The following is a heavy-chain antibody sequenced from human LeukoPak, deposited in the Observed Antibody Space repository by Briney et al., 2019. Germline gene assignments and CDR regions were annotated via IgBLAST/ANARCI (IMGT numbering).Heavy chain of an antibody. J-gene: IGHJ4*02. V-gene: IGHV3-53*01. Sequence: PGGSLRLSCAASGFTVSSNYMSWVRRAPGKGLEWVSVIYSGGSTYYADSVKGRFTISRDNSKNTLYLQMNSLRAEDTAVYYCARVWQQLAQYWGQGTLVTVSS. D-gene: IGHD6-13*01. CDR1: GFTVSSNY. CDR3: ARVWQQLAQY. CDR2: IYSGGST.